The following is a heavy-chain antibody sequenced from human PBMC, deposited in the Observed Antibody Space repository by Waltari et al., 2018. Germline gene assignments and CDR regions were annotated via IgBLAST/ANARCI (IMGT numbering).Heavy chain of an antibody. CDR1: GYTFTGYY. CDR3: ARLVVAATDDY. J-gene: IGHJ4*02. CDR2: INPNSGNT. V-gene: IGHV1-2*06. D-gene: IGHD2-15*01. Sequence: QVQLVQSGAEVKKPGASVKVSCKASGYTFTGYYMHWVRQAPGQGLEWMGRINPNSGNTNYAQKLQGRGTMTTDTSTSTAYMELRSLRSDDTAVYYCARLVVAATDDYWGQGTLVTVSP.